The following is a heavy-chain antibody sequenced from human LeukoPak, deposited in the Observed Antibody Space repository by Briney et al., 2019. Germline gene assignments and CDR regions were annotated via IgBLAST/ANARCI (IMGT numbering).Heavy chain of an antibody. D-gene: IGHD6-6*01. Sequence: PGGSLRLSCAASGFIFDEYAMHWVRQAPGKGLEWVCLISEDGDSTFYADSLKGRFTISRDNRRNSVYLQMNSLTTEDTAFYYCAKGAARPGLTDYWGRGALVTVSA. CDR1: GFIFDEYA. V-gene: IGHV3-43*02. CDR3: AKGAARPGLTDY. CDR2: ISEDGDST. J-gene: IGHJ4*02.